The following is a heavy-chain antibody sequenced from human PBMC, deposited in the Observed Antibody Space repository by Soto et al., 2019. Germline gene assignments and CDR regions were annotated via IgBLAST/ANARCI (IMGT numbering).Heavy chain of an antibody. Sequence: QVQLQQWGAGLLKPSETLSLTCAVYGGSFSGYCWSWIRQPPGKGLEWIGEVDHSGSTNYNPSLKSRVTISVDTSKNQFSLKLSSVTAADTAVYYCARGRRLTMVRGVIIQYYYYGMDVWGQGTTVTVSS. V-gene: IGHV4-34*01. CDR1: GGSFSGYC. J-gene: IGHJ6*02. D-gene: IGHD3-10*01. CDR2: VDHSGST. CDR3: ARGRRLTMVRGVIIQYYYYGMDV.